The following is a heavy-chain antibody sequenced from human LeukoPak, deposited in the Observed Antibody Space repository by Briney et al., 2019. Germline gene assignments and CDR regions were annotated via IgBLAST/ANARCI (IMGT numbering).Heavy chain of an antibody. Sequence: ASVEVSCKASGFTFTSSAVQWVRQARGQRLEWIGWIVVGSGNTNYAQKFQERVTITRDMSTSTAYMELSSLRSEDTAVYYCAADMPNSSGCGWGQGALVAVSS. D-gene: IGHD6-19*01. J-gene: IGHJ4*02. V-gene: IGHV1-58*01. CDR3: AADMPNSSGCG. CDR2: IVVGSGNT. CDR1: GFTFTSSA.